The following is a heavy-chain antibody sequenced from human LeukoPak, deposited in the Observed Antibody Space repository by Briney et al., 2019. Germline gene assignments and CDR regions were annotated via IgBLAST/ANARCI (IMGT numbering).Heavy chain of an antibody. Sequence: SETLSLTCTVSGGSISSYYWSWIRQPPGKGLEWIGYIYYSGTTNYNPSLKSRVIISVDTSKNQFSLKLSSVTAADTAVYYCARDHGSGSYYDAFDIWGQGTMVTVSS. CDR1: GGSISSYY. J-gene: IGHJ3*02. CDR2: IYYSGTT. V-gene: IGHV4-59*01. D-gene: IGHD1-26*01. CDR3: ARDHGSGSYYDAFDI.